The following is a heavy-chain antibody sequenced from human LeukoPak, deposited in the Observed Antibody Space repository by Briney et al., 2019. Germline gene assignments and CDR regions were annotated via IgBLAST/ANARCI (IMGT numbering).Heavy chain of an antibody. CDR3: ARLQQLLFDY. CDR2: FIPIFGTA. CDR1: GGTFSSYA. D-gene: IGHD6-13*01. V-gene: IGHV1-69*13. Sequence: GASVKVSCKASGGTFSSYAISWVRQAPGQGLEWMGGFIPIFGTANYAQKFQGRVTITADGSTSTAYMERSSLRSEYTAVYYWARLQQLLFDYWGQGTLVTVSS. J-gene: IGHJ4*02.